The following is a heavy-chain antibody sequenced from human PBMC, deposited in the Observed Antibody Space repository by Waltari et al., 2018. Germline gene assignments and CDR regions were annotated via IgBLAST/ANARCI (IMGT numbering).Heavy chain of an antibody. J-gene: IGHJ6*03. CDR3: ARETPGVDYYYYMDV. V-gene: IGHV3-48*04. CDR1: GFTFSSYS. CDR2: ISSSSSTI. D-gene: IGHD2-15*01. Sequence: EVQLVESGGGLVQPGGSLRLSCAASGFTFSSYSMNWVRQAPGKGLDWVSYISSSSSTIYYADSVKGRFTISRDNAKNSLYLQMNSLRAEDTAVYYCARETPGVDYYYYMDVWGKGTTVTVSS.